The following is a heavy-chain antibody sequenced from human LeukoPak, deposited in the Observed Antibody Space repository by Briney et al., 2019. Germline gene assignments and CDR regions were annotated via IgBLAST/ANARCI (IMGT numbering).Heavy chain of an antibody. CDR1: GFTFSSYA. CDR3: ARVPLSYCSSTSCLYYYYGMDV. D-gene: IGHD2-2*01. Sequence: QPGRSLRLSCAASGFTFSSYAMHWVRQAPGKGLEWVAVISYDGSNKYYADSVKGRFTISRDNSKNTLYLQMNSLRAEDTAVYYCARVPLSYCSSTSCLYYYYGMDVWGQGTTVTVSS. CDR2: ISYDGSNK. J-gene: IGHJ6*02. V-gene: IGHV3-30-3*01.